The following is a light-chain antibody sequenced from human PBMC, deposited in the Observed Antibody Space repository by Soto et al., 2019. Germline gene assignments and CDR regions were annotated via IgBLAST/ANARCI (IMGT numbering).Light chain of an antibody. V-gene: IGKV1-39*01. CDR2: AAS. CDR3: QQSFSSPFT. CDR1: HNINSL. J-gene: IGKJ3*01. Sequence: DMQLTQSTSSLSASVGDRVTLTCRASHNINSLLNWYQQKPGKAPKVLIYAASKLETGVSSRFSGSGSGTDFTLTISGLQPEDSATYYCQQSFSSPFTFGPG.